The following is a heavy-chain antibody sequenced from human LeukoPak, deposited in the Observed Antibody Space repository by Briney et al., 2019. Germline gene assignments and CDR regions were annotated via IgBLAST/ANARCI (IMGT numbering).Heavy chain of an antibody. V-gene: IGHV3-48*03. CDR2: ISSSGGTM. J-gene: IGHJ4*02. D-gene: IGHD1-26*01. CDR1: GFTFSSYE. Sequence: GGSLRLSCAASGFTFSSYEVNWVRQAPGKGLEWVAYISSSGGTMYYADSAKGRFTISRDNAKNSLYLQMNSLRAEDTAVYYCARELGARDYFDYWGQGTLVTVSS. CDR3: ARELGARDYFDY.